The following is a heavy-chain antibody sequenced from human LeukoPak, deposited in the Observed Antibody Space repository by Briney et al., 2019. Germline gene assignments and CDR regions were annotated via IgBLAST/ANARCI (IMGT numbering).Heavy chain of an antibody. D-gene: IGHD3-3*01. V-gene: IGHV4-4*07. CDR2: IYTSGST. CDR1: GGSISSYY. J-gene: IGHJ6*02. Sequence: SETLSLTCTVPGGSISSYYWSWIRQPAGKGLEWIGRIYTSGSTNYNPSLESRVTMSVDTSKNQFSLKLSSVTAADTAVYYCARDGFGVVSGLYYYYYGMDVWGQGTTVTVSS. CDR3: ARDGFGVVSGLYYYYYGMDV.